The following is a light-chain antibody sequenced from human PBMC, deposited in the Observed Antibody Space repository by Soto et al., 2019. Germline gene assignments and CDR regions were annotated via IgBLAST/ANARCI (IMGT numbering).Light chain of an antibody. Sequence: DIQLTQSPSFLSASVGDRVTIPCRASQGISSYLAWYQQNPGKAPKLRIYAASTLQSGVPSRFSGSGSGTEFTLTISSLQPEDFATYYCQQLNSYPLTFGGGTKVEIK. CDR1: QGISSY. CDR2: AAS. V-gene: IGKV1-9*01. J-gene: IGKJ4*01. CDR3: QQLNSYPLT.